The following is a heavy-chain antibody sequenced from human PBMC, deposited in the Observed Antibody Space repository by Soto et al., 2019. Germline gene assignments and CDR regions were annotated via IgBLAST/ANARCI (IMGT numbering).Heavy chain of an antibody. CDR2: INPDSGAT. J-gene: IGHJ4*01. V-gene: IGHV1-2*02. CDR1: GYSFTGYY. CDR3: ARGDYGTGGYPFPYFDY. D-gene: IGHD2-8*02. Sequence: HEHLVQSGAEVKRPGASLKVSCKASGYSFTGYYIHWVRQAPGQGLEWMGWINPDSGATNYAQNFQGRVNLTSDTSISTASMDLTSLTSDDTAVYYCARGDYGTGGYPFPYFDYWGHGTLVIVS.